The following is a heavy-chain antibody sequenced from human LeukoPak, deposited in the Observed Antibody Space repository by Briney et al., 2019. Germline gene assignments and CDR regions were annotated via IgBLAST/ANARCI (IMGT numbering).Heavy chain of an antibody. Sequence: GGSLRLSCAASGFAVSTNYLSWVRQAPGKGLEWVSVIYSDGSTYYTDSVKGRFTISRDNSKNTIYLQMHSLRPEDTAVYYCARDQRSESYYPWGWFDPWGQGTLVTVSS. D-gene: IGHD1-26*01. CDR2: IYSDGST. CDR1: GFAVSTNY. J-gene: IGHJ5*02. CDR3: ARDQRSESYYPWGWFDP. V-gene: IGHV3-66*02.